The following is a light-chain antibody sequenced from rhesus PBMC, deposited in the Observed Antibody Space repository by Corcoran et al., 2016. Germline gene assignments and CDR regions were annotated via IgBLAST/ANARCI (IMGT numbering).Light chain of an antibody. CDR1: QGIISY. V-gene: IGKV1-28*02. J-gene: IGKJ1*01. CDR3: LQYNSYPWT. CDR2: ASS. Sequence: DIQMTQSPSSLSASVGDTVTITCRASQGIISYLNWFQQKPGKAPKLLIYASSILESGVPSRFSGSGSGTEFTLTISSLQPEDFAAYYCLQYNSYPWTFGQGTKVEIK.